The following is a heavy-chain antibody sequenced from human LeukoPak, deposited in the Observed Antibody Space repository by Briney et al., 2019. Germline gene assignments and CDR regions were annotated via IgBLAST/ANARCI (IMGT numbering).Heavy chain of an antibody. CDR2: IYTTGST. J-gene: IGHJ1*01. V-gene: IGHV4-4*07. D-gene: IGHD3-22*01. CDR3: ARDEGYYDSSGYYYEYFQH. Sequence: PSETLSLTCTVSGGSINSYYWSWIRQPAGKGLEWIGRIYTTGSTNYNPSLKSRVNMSVDTSKNQFSLKLSSVTAADTAVYYCARDEGYYDSSGYYYEYFQHWGQGTLVTVSS. CDR1: GGSINSYY.